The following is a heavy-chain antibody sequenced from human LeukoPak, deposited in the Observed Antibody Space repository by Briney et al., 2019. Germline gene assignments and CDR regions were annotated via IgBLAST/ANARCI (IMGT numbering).Heavy chain of an antibody. CDR1: GFTFSSYW. CDR3: ARDRVVVVPANYYYYGMDV. CDR2: IKQDGSEK. D-gene: IGHD2-2*01. V-gene: IGHV3-7*01. Sequence: PGGSLRLSCAASGFTFSSYWMSWVRLAPGKGLEWVANIKQDGSEKYYVDSVKGRFTISRDNAKNSLYLQMNSLRAEDTAVYYCARDRVVVVPANYYYYGMDVWGQGATVTVSS. J-gene: IGHJ6*02.